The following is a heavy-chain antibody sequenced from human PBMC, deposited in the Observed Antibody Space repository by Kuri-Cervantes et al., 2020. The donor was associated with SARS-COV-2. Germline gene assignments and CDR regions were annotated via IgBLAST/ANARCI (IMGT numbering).Heavy chain of an antibody. CDR1: GFTFDDYA. CDR2: ISSSSSYI. J-gene: IGHJ4*02. Sequence: GESLKISCAASGFTFDDYAMHWVRQAPGKGLEWVSSISSSSSYIYYADSVKGRFTISRDNAKNSLYLQMNSLRAEDTAVYYCARTVTGSGEQWQHDYWGQGTLVTVSS. CDR3: ARTVTGSGEQWQHDY. V-gene: IGHV3-21*01. D-gene: IGHD6-19*01.